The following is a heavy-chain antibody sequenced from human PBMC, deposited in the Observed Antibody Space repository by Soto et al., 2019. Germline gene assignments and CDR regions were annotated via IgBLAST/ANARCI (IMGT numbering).Heavy chain of an antibody. J-gene: IGHJ4*02. CDR3: ARGRITMVRRVPGDLDY. CDR1: GGSISSYY. CDR2: IYYSGST. V-gene: IGHV4-59*01. Sequence: SETLSLTCTVSGGSISSYYWSWIRQPPGKGLEWIGYIYYSGSTNYNPSLKSRVTISVDTSKNQFSLKLSSVTAADTAVYYCARGRITMVRRVPGDLDYWGQGTLVTVSS. D-gene: IGHD3-10*01.